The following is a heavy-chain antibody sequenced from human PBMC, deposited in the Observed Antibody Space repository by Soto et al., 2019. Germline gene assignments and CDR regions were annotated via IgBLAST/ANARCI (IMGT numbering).Heavy chain of an antibody. V-gene: IGHV1-8*02. CDR1: GYTFTGSH. CDR3: AREGRWYSNYESYYGMDV. D-gene: IGHD4-4*01. J-gene: IGHJ6*02. CDR2: MNPNSGNT. Sequence: ASVKVSCKASGYTFTGSHIHWVRQATVQGLEWMGWMNPNSGNTGYAQKFQGRVTMTRNTSISTAYMELSSLRSEDTAVYYCAREGRWYSNYESYYGMDVWGQGTTVTVSS.